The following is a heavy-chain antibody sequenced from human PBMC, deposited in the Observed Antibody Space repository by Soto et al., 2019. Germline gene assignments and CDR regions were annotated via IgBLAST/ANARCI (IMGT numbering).Heavy chain of an antibody. V-gene: IGHV1-69*01. CDR3: ARARIAAAGTYYYYYGMDV. J-gene: IGHJ6*02. Sequence: QVQLVQSGAEVKKPGSSVKVSCKASGGTFSSYAISWVRQAPGHGLEWMGGIIPIFGTANYAQKFQGRVTITADESTRTAYMELSSLRSEDTAVYSCARARIAAAGTYYYYYGMDVWGQGTTVTVSS. CDR2: IIPIFGTA. CDR1: GGTFSSYA. D-gene: IGHD6-13*01.